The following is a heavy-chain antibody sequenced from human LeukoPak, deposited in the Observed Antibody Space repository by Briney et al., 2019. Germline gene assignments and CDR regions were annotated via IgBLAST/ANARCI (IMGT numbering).Heavy chain of an antibody. J-gene: IGHJ6*04. CDR3: ARDRPDGITGTRGPYGMDV. V-gene: IGHV4-59*01. D-gene: IGHD1-20*01. CDR2: IYYSGST. CDR1: GGSISSYY. Sequence: PSETLSLTCTVSGGSISSYYWGWIRQPPGKGLEWIGYIYYSGSTNYNPSLKSRVTISVDTSKNQFSLKLSSVTAADTAVYYCARDRPDGITGTRGPYGMDVWGKGTTVTVSS.